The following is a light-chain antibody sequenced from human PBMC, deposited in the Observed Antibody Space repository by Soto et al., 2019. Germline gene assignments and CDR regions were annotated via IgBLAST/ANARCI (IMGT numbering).Light chain of an antibody. J-gene: IGLJ1*01. CDR2: EGS. V-gene: IGLV2-23*01. CDR1: SSDVGSYHL. Sequence: QSALTQPASVSGSPGQSITISCTGTSSDVGSYHLVSWYQQHPGKAPKVMIYEGSKRPSGVSNRFSGSQSGNTASLTISGLQAEDEADYFCCSYAGSDTPYVFGTGTKVTVL. CDR3: CSYAGSDTPYV.